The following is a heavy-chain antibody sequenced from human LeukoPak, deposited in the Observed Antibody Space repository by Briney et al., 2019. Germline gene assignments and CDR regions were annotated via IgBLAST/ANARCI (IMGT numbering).Heavy chain of an antibody. CDR2: IIPIFGTA. D-gene: IGHD2-15*01. CDR3: ARVPIGYCSGGSCQDY. J-gene: IGHJ4*02. CDR1: GGTFSSYA. V-gene: IGHV1-69*05. Sequence: SVKVSCKASGGTFSSYAISWVRQAPGQGLEWMGGIIPIFGTANYAQKFQGRVTITTDESTSTACMELSSLRSEDTAVYYCARVPIGYCSGGSCQDYWGQGTLVTVSS.